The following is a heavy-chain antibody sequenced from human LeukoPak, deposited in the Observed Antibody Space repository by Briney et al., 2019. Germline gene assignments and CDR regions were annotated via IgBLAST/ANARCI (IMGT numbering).Heavy chain of an antibody. CDR1: GGSISSSSYY. Sequence: PSETLSLTCTVSGGSISSSSYYWGWIRQPPGKGLEWIGGIYYSGSTYYNPSLKSRVTISVDTSKNQFSLKLSSVTAADTAVYYCARGPYSSSWYFPYYFDYWGQGTLVTVSS. J-gene: IGHJ4*02. V-gene: IGHV4-39*07. D-gene: IGHD6-13*01. CDR3: ARGPYSSSWYFPYYFDY. CDR2: IYYSGST.